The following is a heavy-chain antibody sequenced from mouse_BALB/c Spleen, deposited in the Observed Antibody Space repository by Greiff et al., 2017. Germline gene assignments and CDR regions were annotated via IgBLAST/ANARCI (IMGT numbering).Heavy chain of an antibody. V-gene: IGHV1-63*02. J-gene: IGHJ4*01. CDR2: IYPGGGYT. CDR3: ASTYYYGSSYVMGYAMDY. D-gene: IGHD1-1*01. CDR1: GYTFTNYW. Sequence: VQLQQSGAELVRPGTSVKMSCKAAGYTFTNYWIGWVKQRPGHGLEWIGDIYPGGGYTNYNEKFKGKATLTADTSSSTAYMQLSSLTSEDSAIYYCASTYYYGSSYVMGYAMDYWGQGTSVTVSS.